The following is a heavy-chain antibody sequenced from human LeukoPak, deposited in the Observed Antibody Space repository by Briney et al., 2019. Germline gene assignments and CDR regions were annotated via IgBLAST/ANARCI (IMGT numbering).Heavy chain of an antibody. CDR1: GFTFRSYT. Sequence: GGSLRLSCAASGFTFRSYTMTWVRQASGKGLEWVAAISGSGDATYYADSMRGRFTISRDNAKNTLYLQMNRLRAEDTAIYTCAKGTVGGYDRWGQGTLVTVSS. CDR3: AKGTVGGYDR. D-gene: IGHD5-12*01. V-gene: IGHV3-23*01. CDR2: ISGSGDAT. J-gene: IGHJ5*02.